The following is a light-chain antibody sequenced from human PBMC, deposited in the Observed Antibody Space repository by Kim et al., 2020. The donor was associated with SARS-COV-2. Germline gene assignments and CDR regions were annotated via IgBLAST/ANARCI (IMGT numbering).Light chain of an antibody. CDR2: GKN. Sequence: SSELTQDPAVSVALGQTVRITCQGDSLRSYYASWYQPKPGQAPVLVIYGKNNRPSGIPDRFSGSSSGNTASLTITGAQEEDEADYYCNSRDSSGHHYVFG. CDR3: NSRDSSGHHYV. CDR1: SLRSYY. J-gene: IGLJ1*01. V-gene: IGLV3-19*01.